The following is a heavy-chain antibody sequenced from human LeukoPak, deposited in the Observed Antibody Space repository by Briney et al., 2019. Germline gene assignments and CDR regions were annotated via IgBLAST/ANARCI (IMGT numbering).Heavy chain of an antibody. Sequence: GGSLRLSCVVSGITFSDYYMSWIRQAPGKGLERVSYISSGGITIYYADSVKGRFTISRDNAKNSLYLQMNSLRVEDTAVYYCATGYSSGWYWGQGTLVTVSS. D-gene: IGHD6-19*01. V-gene: IGHV3-11*01. J-gene: IGHJ4*02. CDR3: ATGYSSGWY. CDR1: GITFSDYY. CDR2: ISSGGITI.